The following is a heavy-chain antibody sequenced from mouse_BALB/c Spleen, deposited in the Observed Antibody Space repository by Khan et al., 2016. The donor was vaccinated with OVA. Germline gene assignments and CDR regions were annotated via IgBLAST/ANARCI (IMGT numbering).Heavy chain of an antibody. J-gene: IGHJ3*01. CDR3: ARGGAYYRSDGWVAY. CDR2: INPCNGYT. V-gene: IGHV1-4*01. CDR1: GYTFTTYT. Sequence: VQLQQSGAELVRPGASVKMSCKASGYTFTTYTMHWVKQRPGQGLEWIGYINPCNGYTNYNQKFKDKSTLTADKSSSTAYMQLSSLTSDYSAVYYCARGGAYYRSDGWVAYWGQGTMVTVSA. D-gene: IGHD2-14*01.